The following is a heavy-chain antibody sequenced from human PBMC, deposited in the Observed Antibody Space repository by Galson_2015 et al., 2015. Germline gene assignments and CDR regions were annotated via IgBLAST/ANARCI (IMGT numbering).Heavy chain of an antibody. CDR3: ARDGPLVRYYYMDV. V-gene: IGHV3-21*01. D-gene: IGHD2-2*01. CDR1: GFTFSSYA. CDR2: ISSSSSYI. J-gene: IGHJ6*03. Sequence: SLRLSCAASGFTFSSYALHWVRQAPGKGLEYVSSISSSSSYIYYADSVKGRFTISRDNAKNSLYLQMNSLRAEDTAVYYCARDGPLVRYYYMDVWGKGTTVTVSS.